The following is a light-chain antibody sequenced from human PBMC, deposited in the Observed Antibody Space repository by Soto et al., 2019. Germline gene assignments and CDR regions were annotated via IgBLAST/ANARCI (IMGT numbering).Light chain of an antibody. V-gene: IGKV3-20*01. Sequence: EIVLTQSPGTLSLSPGERATLSCWASQSVSSSYLAWYQQKPGQAPRLLIYGASSRATGIPDRFSGSGSGTDFTLTISRLEPEDFAVYYCQQYRSSPLTFGGGTKVDIK. CDR2: GAS. CDR3: QQYRSSPLT. CDR1: QSVSSSY. J-gene: IGKJ4*01.